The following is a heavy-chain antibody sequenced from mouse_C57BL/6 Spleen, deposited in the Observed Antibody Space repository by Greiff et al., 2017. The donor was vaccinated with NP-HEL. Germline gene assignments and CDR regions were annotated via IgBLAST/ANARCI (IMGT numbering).Heavy chain of an antibody. CDR3: ARGHYYGPLYYYAMDY. Sequence: EVMLVESGGGLVKPGGSLKLSCAASGFTFSDYGMHWVRQAPEKGLEWVAYISSGSSTIYYADTVKGRFTISRDNAKNTLFLQMTSLRSEDTAMYYCARGHYYGPLYYYAMDYWGQGTSVTVSS. J-gene: IGHJ4*01. CDR2: ISSGSSTI. CDR1: GFTFSDYG. V-gene: IGHV5-17*01. D-gene: IGHD1-1*01.